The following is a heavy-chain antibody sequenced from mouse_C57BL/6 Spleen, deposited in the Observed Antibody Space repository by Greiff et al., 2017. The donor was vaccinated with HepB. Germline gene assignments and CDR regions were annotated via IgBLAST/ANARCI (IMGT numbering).Heavy chain of an antibody. J-gene: IGHJ4*01. D-gene: IGHD4-1*01. CDR3: ARLGYAMDY. CDR1: GYTFTSYW. CDR2: IDPSDSYT. V-gene: IGHV1-59*01. Sequence: QVQLQQPGAELVRPGTSVKLSCKASGYTFTSYWMHWVKQRPGQGLEWIGVIDPSDSYTNYNQKFKGKATVTVDTSSSTAYMQLSSLTSEDSAVYYCARLGYAMDYWGQGTSVTVSS.